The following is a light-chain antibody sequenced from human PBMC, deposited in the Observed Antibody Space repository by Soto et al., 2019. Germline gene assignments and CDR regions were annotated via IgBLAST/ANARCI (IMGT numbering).Light chain of an antibody. CDR3: QQYGGSPPYT. CDR2: RAS. J-gene: IGKJ2*01. Sequence: EIVLTQSPGTLSLSPGERATLSCRASQSVSSIYLAWYQQKPGQAPRLLIYRASSKATGIPDRSSGSGSGTDFTLTIGRLEPEDFAVYYCQQYGGSPPYTFGQGTKLEIK. V-gene: IGKV3-20*01. CDR1: QSVSSIY.